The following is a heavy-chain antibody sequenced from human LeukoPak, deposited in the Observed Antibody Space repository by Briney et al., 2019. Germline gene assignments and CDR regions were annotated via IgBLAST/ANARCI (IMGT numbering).Heavy chain of an antibody. CDR1: GFTFSSYG. J-gene: IGHJ4*02. CDR3: AKALWFGELSGPFDY. CDR2: ISYDGSNK. D-gene: IGHD3-10*01. Sequence: PGRSLRLSCAASGFTFSSYGMHWVRQAPGKGLEWVAVISYDGSNKYYADSVKGRFTISRDNSKNTLYLRMNSLRAEDTAVYYCAKALWFGELSGPFDYWGQGTLVTVSS. V-gene: IGHV3-30*18.